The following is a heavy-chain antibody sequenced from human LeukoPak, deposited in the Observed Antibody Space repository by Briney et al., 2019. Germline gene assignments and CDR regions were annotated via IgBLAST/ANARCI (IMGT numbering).Heavy chain of an antibody. J-gene: IGHJ4*02. V-gene: IGHV3-21*01. CDR3: ARDLGYDYVWVGFDY. CDR1: GLTFSSYS. Sequence: GGSLRLSCAASGLTFSSYSMNSVRQAPGKGLEWVSSISSSSSYIYHAHSRKGRFTTSRDHAKNSLYLQMNSVPGEDPAVFYCARDLGYDYVWVGFDYWGQGTLGTVSS. CDR2: ISSSSSYI. D-gene: IGHD3-16*01.